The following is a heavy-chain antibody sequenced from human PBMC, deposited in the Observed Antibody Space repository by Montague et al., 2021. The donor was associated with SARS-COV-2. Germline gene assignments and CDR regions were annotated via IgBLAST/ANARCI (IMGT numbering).Heavy chain of an antibody. CDR3: GRDPGMNGIDI. CDR1: GFSVSSYS. Sequence: SLRLSCAASGFSVSSYSMHWVRQAPGKGLESLAVVSTDVNEKYYAGSVRGRFTISRDNSKNTVFLQINSLRVEDTAVYYCGRDPGMNGIDIWGQGTRVTVSS. CDR2: VSTDVNEK. V-gene: IGHV3-30*04. J-gene: IGHJ3*02. D-gene: IGHD2-8*01.